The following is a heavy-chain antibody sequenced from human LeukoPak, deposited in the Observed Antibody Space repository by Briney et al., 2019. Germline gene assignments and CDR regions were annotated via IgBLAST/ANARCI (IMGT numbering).Heavy chain of an antibody. CDR1: GFTFSKYW. Sequence: PGGSLRLSCAASGFTFSKYWMHWARQAPGKGLVWASRIKTDGSSTNYADSVKGRFTISRDNAKNTLYLQMNSLRAEDTAVYYCARAVDYYDSSGWIWGRGTMVTVSS. V-gene: IGHV3-74*01. J-gene: IGHJ3*02. CDR3: ARAVDYYDSSGWI. D-gene: IGHD3-22*01. CDR2: IKTDGSST.